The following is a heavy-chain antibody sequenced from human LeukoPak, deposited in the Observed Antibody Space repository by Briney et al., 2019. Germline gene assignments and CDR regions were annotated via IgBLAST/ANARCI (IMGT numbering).Heavy chain of an antibody. CDR1: GFTFSSYA. CDR3: AKDMGDRGYFDY. D-gene: IGHD3-16*01. J-gene: IGHJ4*02. Sequence: GGSLRLSCAASGFTFSSYAMSWVRQAPGKGLEWVSAISGSGGSTYYADSVKGRFTISRDNSKNTLYLQMNSLRTEDTALYYCAKDMGDRGYFDYWGQGTLVTVSS. CDR2: ISGSGGST. V-gene: IGHV3-23*01.